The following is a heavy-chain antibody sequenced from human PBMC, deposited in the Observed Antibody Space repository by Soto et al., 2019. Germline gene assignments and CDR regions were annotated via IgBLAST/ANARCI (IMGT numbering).Heavy chain of an antibody. V-gene: IGHV4-4*02. J-gene: IGHJ4*02. CDR1: SGSISSSNW. D-gene: IGHD2-8*01. CDR3: GLDIRYCTNGVCSLAGRDY. Sequence: PSETLSLTCAVSSGSISSSNWWSWVRQPPGKGLEWIGEIYHSGSTNYNPSLKSRVTISVDKSKNQFSLKPSSVTAADTAVYYCGLDIRYCTNGVCSLAGRDYWGQGTLVTVSS. CDR2: IYHSGST.